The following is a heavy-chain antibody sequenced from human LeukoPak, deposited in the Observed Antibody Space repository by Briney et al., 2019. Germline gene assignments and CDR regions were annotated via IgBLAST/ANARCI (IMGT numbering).Heavy chain of an antibody. Sequence: SVKVSCKASGGTFSSYAISWVRQAPGQGLEWMGGIIPIFGTANYAQKFQGRVTITTDESTSTAYMELSSLRSEDTAVYYCARAQGPQEGGYYYYMDVWGKGTTVTVSS. D-gene: IGHD1-26*01. J-gene: IGHJ6*03. CDR3: ARAQGPQEGGYYYYMDV. V-gene: IGHV1-69*05. CDR2: IIPIFGTA. CDR1: GGTFSSYA.